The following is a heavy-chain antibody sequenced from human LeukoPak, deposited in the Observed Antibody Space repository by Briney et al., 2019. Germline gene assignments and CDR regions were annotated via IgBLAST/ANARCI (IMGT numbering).Heavy chain of an antibody. V-gene: IGHV1-69*13. CDR3: ARGAGFAEPLPEY. CDR2: IIPIFGTA. J-gene: IGHJ4*02. CDR1: GGTFSNYA. Sequence: SVKVSCKASGGTFSNYAISWVRQAPGQGLEWMGGIIPIFGTANYAQKFQGRVTITADESTSTAYMELSSLRSEDSAVYYCARGAGFAEPLPEYWGQGTLLTVSS. D-gene: IGHD1-14*01.